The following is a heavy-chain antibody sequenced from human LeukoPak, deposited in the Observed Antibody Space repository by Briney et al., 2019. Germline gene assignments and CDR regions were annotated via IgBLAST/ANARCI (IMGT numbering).Heavy chain of an antibody. V-gene: IGHV3-23*01. D-gene: IGHD2-2*01. Sequence: GGSLRLSCAASGFTFSSYAMSWVRQAPGRGLEWVSAISGSGAGTYYADSVKGRFTISRDNSKNTLYLQMNSLRAEDTAVYYCAKDQGYCSSTSCYADYWGQGTLVTVSS. CDR2: ISGSGAGT. CDR3: AKDQGYCSSTSCYADY. CDR1: GFTFSSYA. J-gene: IGHJ4*02.